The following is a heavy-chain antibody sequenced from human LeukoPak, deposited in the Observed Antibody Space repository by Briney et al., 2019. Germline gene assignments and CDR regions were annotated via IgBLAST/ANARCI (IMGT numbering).Heavy chain of an antibody. CDR1: GFTFSSYG. J-gene: IGHJ4*02. CDR3: ATGYTHGLRFDY. Sequence: GGSLRLSCAASGFTFSSYGMHWVRQAPCKGLEWVAFIRYDGSNKYYAESVKGRFTISRDNSKNTLYLQMNSLRAEDTALYYCATGYTHGLRFDYWGQGTLVTVSS. D-gene: IGHD5-18*01. CDR2: IRYDGSNK. V-gene: IGHV3-30*02.